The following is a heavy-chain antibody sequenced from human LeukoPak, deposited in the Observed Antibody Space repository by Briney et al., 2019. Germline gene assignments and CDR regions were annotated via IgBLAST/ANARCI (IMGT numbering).Heavy chain of an antibody. CDR1: GGSISSQF. CDR2: LLDSVNT. D-gene: IGHD5-18*01. J-gene: IGHJ4*02. Sequence: SETLSLTCTVSGGSISSQFWSWIRQPPGKGLEWIAYLLDSVNTKDNPSLQSRLTLSADTSKNQFSLRLSSVTAADTAVYYCATIKRGSIYGYFDSWGQGTLVSVSS. V-gene: IGHV4-59*11. CDR3: ATIKRGSIYGYFDS.